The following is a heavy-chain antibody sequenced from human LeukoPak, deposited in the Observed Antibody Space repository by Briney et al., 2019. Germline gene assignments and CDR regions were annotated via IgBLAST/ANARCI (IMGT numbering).Heavy chain of an antibody. Sequence: SVKVSCKASGGTFSSYAISWVRQAPGQGLEWMGGIIPIFGTANYAQKFQGRVTITADKSTSTAYMELSSLRSEDTAVYYCARVGSITIFGVVTQYYFDYWGQGTLVTVSS. CDR1: GGTFSSYA. J-gene: IGHJ4*02. V-gene: IGHV1-69*06. CDR2: IIPIFGTA. CDR3: ARVGSITIFGVVTQYYFDY. D-gene: IGHD3-3*01.